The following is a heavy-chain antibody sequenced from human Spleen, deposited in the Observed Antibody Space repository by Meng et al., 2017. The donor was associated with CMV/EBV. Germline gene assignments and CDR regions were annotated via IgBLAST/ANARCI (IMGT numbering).Heavy chain of an antibody. V-gene: IGHV1-18*01. J-gene: IGHJ6*02. CDR2: ISAYNGNT. CDR3: ARVKRPDYYYYYGMDV. Sequence: ASVKVSCKASGGTFSSYAISWVRQAPGQGLEWMGWISAYNGNTNYAQKLQGRVTMTTDTSTSTAYRERRSLRSDDTAVYYCARVKRPDYYYYYGMDVWGQGTTVTVSS. CDR1: GGTFSSYA.